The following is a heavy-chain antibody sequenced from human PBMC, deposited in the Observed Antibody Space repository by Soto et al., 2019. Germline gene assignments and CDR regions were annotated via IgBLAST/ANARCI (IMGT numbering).Heavy chain of an antibody. D-gene: IGHD6-25*01. Sequence: EVQLLETGGGLAQPGGSLRLSCVASGFTFNYYDMSWVRQAPGKGLEWVSTISSTGVTTYYADSVKGRFTISRDNFKNTLWLQMNSLRAEDTAVYYCADPAPAATHYACSNMGVWGQGTTVNVSS. CDR2: ISSTGVTT. J-gene: IGHJ6*02. CDR1: GFTFNYYD. CDR3: ADPAPAATHYACSNMGV. V-gene: IGHV3-23*01.